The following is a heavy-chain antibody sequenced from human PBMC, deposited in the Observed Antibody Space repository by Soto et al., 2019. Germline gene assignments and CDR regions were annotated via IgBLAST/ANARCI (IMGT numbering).Heavy chain of an antibody. Sequence: VQVVQSEAEAKKPGSSVKLSCEVSGVTFSNAAFSWVRQAPGQGLEWMGGIIPIFGGAKYAQKFQGRVEITADELTDILYMEVTSLTIDDTAVYFCARDWHYRHQAISTEYFGMDVWGQGTTVTVS. CDR3: ARDWHYRHQAISTEYFGMDV. J-gene: IGHJ6*02. D-gene: IGHD2-2*02. V-gene: IGHV1-69*01. CDR1: GVTFSNAA. CDR2: IIPIFGGA.